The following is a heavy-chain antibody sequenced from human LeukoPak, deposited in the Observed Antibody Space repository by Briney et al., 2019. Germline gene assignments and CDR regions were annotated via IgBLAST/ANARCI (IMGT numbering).Heavy chain of an antibody. V-gene: IGHV1-18*01. Sequence: ASVKVSCKASGYTFTSYGISWVRQAPGQGLEWMGWISAYNGNTNYAQKLQGRVTMTTDTSTSTAYMELRSLRSDDTAVYYCARGVYSGSYGCYYGMDVWGQGTTVTVSS. D-gene: IGHD1-26*01. CDR2: ISAYNGNT. CDR1: GYTFTSYG. J-gene: IGHJ6*02. CDR3: ARGVYSGSYGCYYGMDV.